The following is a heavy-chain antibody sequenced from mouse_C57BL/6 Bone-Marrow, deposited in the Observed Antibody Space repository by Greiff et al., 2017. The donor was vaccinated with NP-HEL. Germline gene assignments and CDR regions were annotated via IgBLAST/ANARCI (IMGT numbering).Heavy chain of an antibody. CDR2: TFYSGIT. D-gene: IGHD1-1*01. J-gene: IGHJ1*03. Sequence: EVQLQESGPSLVRLPKTPPLTSTVTGFSINSDCSWIWFRQFPGNKLEYIGYTFYSGITYYNPSLESRTYITRDTSKNQFSLKLSSVTTEDTATYYCARGDYYGSSLDVWGTGTTVTVSS. CDR1: GFSINSDCS. V-gene: IGHV3-3*01. CDR3: ARGDYYGSSLDV.